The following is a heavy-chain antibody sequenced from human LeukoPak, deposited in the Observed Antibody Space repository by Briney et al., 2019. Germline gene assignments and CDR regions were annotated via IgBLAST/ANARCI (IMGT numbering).Heavy chain of an antibody. CDR2: VSPSDSDT. J-gene: IGHJ4*02. D-gene: IGHD1-1*01. Sequence: GESLKISCEGSGYTFTNFWIGWVRQMPGKGLEWMGIVSPSDSDTRYSPSSQGQVTISADKSITTAYLQWSSLKASDTATYYCVRQPRVHTPDFWGQGTLVTVSS. CDR1: GYTFTNFW. V-gene: IGHV5-51*01. CDR3: VRQPRVHTPDF.